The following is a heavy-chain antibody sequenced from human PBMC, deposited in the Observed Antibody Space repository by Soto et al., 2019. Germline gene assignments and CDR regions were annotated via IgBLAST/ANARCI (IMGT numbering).Heavy chain of an antibody. V-gene: IGHV4-34*01. J-gene: IGHJ4*02. CDR2: ISHTGST. D-gene: IGHD1-20*01. Sequence: TLSLTCAVYGGSFSGYYWSWIRQPPGMGLEWIGEISHTGSTTYNPSLKSRVTISVDTSKTQFPLKLSSVTAADTAVYYCARVPDNVSPFDYWGQGTLVTVSS. CDR1: GGSFSGYY. CDR3: ARVPDNVSPFDY.